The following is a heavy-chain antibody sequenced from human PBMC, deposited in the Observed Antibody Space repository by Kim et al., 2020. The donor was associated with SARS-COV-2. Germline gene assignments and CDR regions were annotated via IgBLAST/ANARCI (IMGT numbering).Heavy chain of an antibody. CDR3: AKEAEVAAVRAYDGLDT. D-gene: IGHD6-6*01. CDR2: ITWDGSVT. J-gene: IGHJ3*02. Sequence: GGSLRLSCAASGFTFHDYTLHWVRQAPGKGLEWVSLITWDGSVTHYSDSVKGRFTISRDNRRSSMDLQMNSLISEDSALYHCAKEAEVAAVRAYDGLDTWGQGTLVTV. V-gene: IGHV3-43*01. CDR1: GFTFHDYT.